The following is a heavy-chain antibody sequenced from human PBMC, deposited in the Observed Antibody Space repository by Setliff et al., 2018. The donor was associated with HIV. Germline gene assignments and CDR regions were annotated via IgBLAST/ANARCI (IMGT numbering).Heavy chain of an antibody. J-gene: IGHJ4*02. D-gene: IGHD3-3*01. Sequence: GASVKVSCKASGYTFTSYHIHWVRQAPGQGLEWMGVINPSGGSTSYAQKFQGRVTMTRGTSTNTVYMELSSLRSEDTAVYYCARLGDFWSGYYYFDYWGQGTLVTVSS. CDR3: ARLGDFWSGYYYFDY. CDR1: GYTFTSYH. V-gene: IGHV1-46*01. CDR2: INPSGGST.